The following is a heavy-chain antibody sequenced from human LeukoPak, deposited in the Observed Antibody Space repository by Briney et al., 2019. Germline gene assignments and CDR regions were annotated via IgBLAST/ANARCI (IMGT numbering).Heavy chain of an antibody. Sequence: ASVKVSCKASGYTFTSYGISWVRQAPGQGLEWMGWISAYNGNTNYAQKLQGRVTMTTDTSTSTAYMELSSLRSEDTAVYYCARYTNSGYEAYWGQGTLVTVSS. CDR3: ARYTNSGYEAY. D-gene: IGHD5-12*01. CDR1: GYTFTSYG. CDR2: ISAYNGNT. J-gene: IGHJ4*02. V-gene: IGHV1-18*01.